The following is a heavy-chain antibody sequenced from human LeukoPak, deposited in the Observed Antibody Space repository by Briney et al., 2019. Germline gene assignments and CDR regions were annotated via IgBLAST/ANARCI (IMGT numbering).Heavy chain of an antibody. CDR2: IYYSGST. V-gene: IGHV4-39*01. D-gene: IGHD6-6*01. CDR3: ARRSAFEYSSSSTGFDY. Sequence: SETLSLTCTVSGGSISSSSYYWGWIRQPPGKGLEWIGSIYYSGSTYYNPSLKSRVTISVDTSKNQFSLKLSSVTAADTAVYYCARRSAFEYSSSSTGFDYWGRGTLVTVSS. J-gene: IGHJ4*02. CDR1: GGSISSSSYY.